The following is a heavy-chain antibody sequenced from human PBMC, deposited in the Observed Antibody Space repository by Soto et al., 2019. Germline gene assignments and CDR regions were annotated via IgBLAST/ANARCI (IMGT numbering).Heavy chain of an antibody. CDR3: AKDLVVPGAIPYYYGMDV. V-gene: IGHV3-23*01. Sequence: GGSLRLSCAASGFTFSSYAMSWVRQAPGKGLEWVSAISGSGGSTYYAASVKGRFTISRDNSKNTLYLQMNSLRAEDTAVYYCAKDLVVPGAIPYYYGMDVWGQGTTVTVSS. CDR1: GFTFSSYA. CDR2: ISGSGGST. D-gene: IGHD2-2*01. J-gene: IGHJ6*02.